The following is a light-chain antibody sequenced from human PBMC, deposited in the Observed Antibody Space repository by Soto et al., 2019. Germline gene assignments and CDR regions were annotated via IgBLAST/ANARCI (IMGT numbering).Light chain of an antibody. CDR1: QSVSTSQ. J-gene: IGKJ1*01. Sequence: ETVLTQSRVPLSLSRRERATLSCKASQSVSTSQLAWYQQKHGQAPRLLIFGASSRATGIPDRVRGSGYGTEFHLTISRLETEDFGVYYCQQYGGSPRTFGQGTQVDIK. CDR2: GAS. V-gene: IGKV3-20*01. CDR3: QQYGGSPRT.